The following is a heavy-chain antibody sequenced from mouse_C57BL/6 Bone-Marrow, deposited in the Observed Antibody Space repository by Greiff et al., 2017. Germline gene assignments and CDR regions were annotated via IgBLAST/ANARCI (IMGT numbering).Heavy chain of an antibody. CDR2: ISDGGSYT. CDR1: GFTFSSYA. V-gene: IGHV5-4*01. CDR3: ARGGVYYGYDGYAMDY. Sequence: EVQGVESGGGLVKPGGSLKLSCAASGFTFSSYAMSWVRQTPEKRLEWVATISDGGSYTYYPDNVKGRFTISRDTAKNNLYLQMSHLKSEDTAMYYCARGGVYYGYDGYAMDYWGQGTSLTVSS. D-gene: IGHD2-2*01. J-gene: IGHJ4*01.